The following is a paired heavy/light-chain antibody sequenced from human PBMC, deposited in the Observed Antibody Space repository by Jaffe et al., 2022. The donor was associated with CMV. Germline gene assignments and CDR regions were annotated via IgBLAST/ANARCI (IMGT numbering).Light chain of an antibody. J-gene: IGLJ3*02. CDR3: QSADSSGTHWV. Sequence: SYELTQPPSVSVSPGQTARITCSGDALPKQYAYWYQQKPGQAPVLVIYKDSERPSGIPERFSGSSSGTTVTLTISGVQAEDEADYYCQSADSSGTHWVFGGGTKLTVL. CDR1: ALPKQY. CDR2: KDS. V-gene: IGLV3-25*03.
Heavy chain of an antibody. Sequence: QVTLRESGPALVKPTQTLTLTCTFSGFSLSTSGMCVSWIRQPPGKALEWLARIDWDDDKYYSTSLKTRLTISKDTSKNQVVLTMTNMDPVDTATYYCARAHCIAVAGPPKVGYYYYMDVWGKGTTVTVSS. V-gene: IGHV2-70*15. D-gene: IGHD6-19*01. CDR1: GFSLSTSGMC. CDR3: ARAHCIAVAGPPKVGYYYYMDV. CDR2: IDWDDDK. J-gene: IGHJ6*03.